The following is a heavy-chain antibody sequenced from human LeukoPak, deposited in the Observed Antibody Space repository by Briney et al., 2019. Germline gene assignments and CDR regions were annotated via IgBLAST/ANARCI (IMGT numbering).Heavy chain of an antibody. Sequence: ASVKVSCKASGYTFTGYYMHWVRQAPGQGLEWMGRINPNSGGTNYAQKFQGRVTMTRDTSISTAYMELSSLRSEDTAVYYCAMGIAAPGGYWGQGTLVTVSS. CDR2: INPNSGGT. J-gene: IGHJ4*02. CDR3: AMGIAAPGGY. D-gene: IGHD6-13*01. CDR1: GYTFTGYY. V-gene: IGHV1-2*06.